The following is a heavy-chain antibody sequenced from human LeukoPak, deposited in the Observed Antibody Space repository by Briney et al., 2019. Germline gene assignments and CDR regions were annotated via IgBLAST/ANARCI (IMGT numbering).Heavy chain of an antibody. CDR2: INPNSGGT. Sequence: ASVTVSCKASGYTFTGYYMHWVRQAPGQGLEWMGWINPNSGGTNYAQKFQGRVTMTRDTSISTAYMELSRLRSDDTAVYYCASPRGSGWNYVDYWGQGTLVTVSS. V-gene: IGHV1-2*02. D-gene: IGHD6-19*01. J-gene: IGHJ4*02. CDR3: ASPRGSGWNYVDY. CDR1: GYTFTGYY.